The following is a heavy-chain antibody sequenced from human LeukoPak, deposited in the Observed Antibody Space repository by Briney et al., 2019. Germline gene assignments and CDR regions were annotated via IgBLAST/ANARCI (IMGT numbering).Heavy chain of an antibody. CDR1: GGTFSSYA. CDR2: IIPIFGTA. CDR3: ARGFLPPYYYYYMDV. D-gene: IGHD2/OR15-2a*01. J-gene: IGHJ6*03. Sequence: SVKVSCKASGGTFSSYAISWVRQAPGQGLEWMGGIIPIFGTANYAQKFQGRVTITADESTSTAYMELSSLRPEDTAVYYCARGFLPPYYYYYMDVWGKGTPVTVSS. V-gene: IGHV1-69*13.